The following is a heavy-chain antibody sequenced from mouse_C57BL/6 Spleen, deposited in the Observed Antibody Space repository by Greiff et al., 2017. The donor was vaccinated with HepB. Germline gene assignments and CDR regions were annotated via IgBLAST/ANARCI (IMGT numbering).Heavy chain of an antibody. V-gene: IGHV1-26*01. CDR2: INPNNGGT. J-gene: IGHJ3*01. Sequence: EVQLQQSGPELVKPGASVKISCKASGYTFTDYYMNWVKQSHGKSLEWIGDINPNNGGTSYNQKFKGKATLTVDKSSSTAYMELRSRTSEDSAVYYCARFHAWFAYWGQGTLVTVSA. CDR3: ARFHAWFAY. CDR1: GYTFTDYY.